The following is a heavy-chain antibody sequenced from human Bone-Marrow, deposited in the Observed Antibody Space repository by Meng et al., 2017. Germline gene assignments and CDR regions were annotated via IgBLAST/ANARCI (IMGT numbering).Heavy chain of an antibody. Sequence: ASVKVSCKASGGTFSSYAISWVRQAPGQGLEWMGWISAYNGNTNYAQKLQGRVTMTTDTSTSTAYMELRSLRSDDTAVYYCARGSRVVSYYYDSSGYFNTRVDAFDIWGQGTMVTVSS. D-gene: IGHD3-22*01. CDR2: ISAYNGNT. J-gene: IGHJ3*02. CDR3: ARGSRVVSYYYDSSGYFNTRVDAFDI. CDR1: GGTFSSYA. V-gene: IGHV1-18*01.